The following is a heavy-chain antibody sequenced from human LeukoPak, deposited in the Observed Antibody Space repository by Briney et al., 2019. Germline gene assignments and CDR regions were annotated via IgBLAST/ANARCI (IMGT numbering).Heavy chain of an antibody. CDR2: IKRTTDGGTT. J-gene: IGHJ4*02. CDR3: ATDLLDY. Sequence: GGSLRLSCAASGLPFSNAWMTWVRQAPGKGLEWVGRIKRTTDGGTTDFAALLKGRFTISRDDSKNTVYLQVNSLKTEDTAIYYCATDLLDYWGQGTLVTVSS. CDR1: GLPFSNAW. V-gene: IGHV3-15*01.